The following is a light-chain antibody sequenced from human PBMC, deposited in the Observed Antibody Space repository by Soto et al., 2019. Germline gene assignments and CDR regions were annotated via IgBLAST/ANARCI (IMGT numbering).Light chain of an antibody. CDR3: QQYENLPYS. Sequence: EDVLTQSPAILSLSPGERATLSCRASQGIGNYLAWYQQKPGQAPRLLIYDASNRATGIPARFSGSGSGTAFTFTISSLQPEDVGMYFCQQYENLPYSFGQGTKLEI. CDR1: QGIGNY. CDR2: DAS. V-gene: IGKV3D-11*01. J-gene: IGKJ2*03.